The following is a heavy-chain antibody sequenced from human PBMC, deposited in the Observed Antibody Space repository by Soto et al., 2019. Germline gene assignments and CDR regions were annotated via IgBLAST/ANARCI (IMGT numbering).Heavy chain of an antibody. Sequence: PSETLSLTCAVYGGSFSGYYWSWIRQPPGKGLEWIGEINHSGSTNYNPSLKSRVTISIDTSKNQFSLKLSSVTAADTAVYYCARITAGALPYYYYYYGMDVWGQGTTVTVSS. CDR1: GGSFSGYY. CDR2: INHSGST. J-gene: IGHJ6*02. V-gene: IGHV4-34*01. D-gene: IGHD3-10*01. CDR3: ARITAGALPYYYYYYGMDV.